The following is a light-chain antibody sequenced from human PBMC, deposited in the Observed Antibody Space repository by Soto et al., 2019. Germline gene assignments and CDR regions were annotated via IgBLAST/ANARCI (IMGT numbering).Light chain of an antibody. CDR3: QQRSDWIT. CDR2: DAS. CDR1: HSISND. Sequence: VVTQSAAALSLNPRERATLSCRASHSISNDLAWYQQKPGQAPRLLIYDASTRATGIPARFSGSGSGTDFTLTISSLEPEDFAVYYCQQRSDWITVGQRTRLEIK. J-gene: IGKJ5*01. V-gene: IGKV3-11*01.